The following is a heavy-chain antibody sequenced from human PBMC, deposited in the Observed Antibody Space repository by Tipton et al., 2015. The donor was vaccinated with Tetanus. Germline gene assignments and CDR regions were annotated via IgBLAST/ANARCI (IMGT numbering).Heavy chain of an antibody. J-gene: IGHJ3*02. V-gene: IGHV3-21*01. D-gene: IGHD6-19*01. CDR1: GFTFSSYS. Sequence: SLRLSCAASGFTFSSYSMNWVRQAPGKGLEWVSSISSSSSYIYYADSVKGRFTISRDNAKNSLYLQMNSLRAEDTAVYYCARLGEIAVAGHAFDIWGQGTMVTVSS. CDR3: ARLGEIAVAGHAFDI. CDR2: ISSSSSYI.